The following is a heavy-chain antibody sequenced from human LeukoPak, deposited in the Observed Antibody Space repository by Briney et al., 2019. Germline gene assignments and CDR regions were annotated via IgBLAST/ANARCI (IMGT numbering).Heavy chain of an antibody. V-gene: IGHV1-18*01. Sequence: ASVKVSCKASGYTFTSCGIIWVRQAPGQGLEWMGWISAYNGNTNYAQKLQGRVTMTTDTSTSTAYMELRSLRSDDTAVYYCARDPGYCSSTSCYTWFDPWGQGTLVTVSS. J-gene: IGHJ5*02. CDR1: GYTFTSCG. CDR3: ARDPGYCSSTSCYTWFDP. CDR2: ISAYNGNT. D-gene: IGHD2-2*02.